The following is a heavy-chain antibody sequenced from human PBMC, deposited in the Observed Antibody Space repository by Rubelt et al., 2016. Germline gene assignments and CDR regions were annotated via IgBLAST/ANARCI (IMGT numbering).Heavy chain of an antibody. D-gene: IGHD6-13*01. CDR1: GYTFTTYW. J-gene: IGHJ4*02. CDR3: ARRSSSSHYFDY. V-gene: IGHV5-51*01. Sequence: EVQLVQSGAEVKKPGESLKISCKGSGYTFTTYWIGWVRQMPGKGLEWMGIIYPGDSDTSYSPSVQGQFTISADKSINTAYLQWSSLKASDTAMYYCARRSSSSHYFDYWGQGTLVTVSS. CDR2: IYPGDSDT.